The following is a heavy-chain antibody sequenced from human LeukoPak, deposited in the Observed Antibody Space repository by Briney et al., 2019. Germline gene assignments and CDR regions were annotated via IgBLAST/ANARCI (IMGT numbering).Heavy chain of an antibody. Sequence: GSLRLSCAASGFIFSSYWMSWVRQAPGKGLEWVANIKQDGSEMYYVDSVKGRFTISRDNGKNSLYLQMNSLRAEDTAVYYCARDLVGAPNWFDPWGQGTLVTVSS. D-gene: IGHD1-26*01. CDR2: IKQDGSEM. V-gene: IGHV3-7*03. J-gene: IGHJ5*02. CDR3: ARDLVGAPNWFDP. CDR1: GFIFSSYW.